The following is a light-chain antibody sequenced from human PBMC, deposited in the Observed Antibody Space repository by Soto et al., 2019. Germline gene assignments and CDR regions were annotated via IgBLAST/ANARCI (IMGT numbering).Light chain of an antibody. J-gene: IGKJ1*01. CDR3: LQDYNYPRT. Sequence: AIQMTQSPSSLSASVGDRVTITCRASQGIRNDLGWYQQKPGKAPKLLIYAASSLQSGVPSRFSGSGYGTDFTLTISSLQPEDFAIYYCLQDYNYPRTFGQGTQVDIK. V-gene: IGKV1-6*01. CDR1: QGIRND. CDR2: AAS.